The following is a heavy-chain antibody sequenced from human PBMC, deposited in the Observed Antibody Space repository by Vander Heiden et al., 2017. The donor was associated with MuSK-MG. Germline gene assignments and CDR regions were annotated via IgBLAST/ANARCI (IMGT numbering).Heavy chain of an antibody. J-gene: IGHJ4*02. CDR1: GIPFSSYA. CDR3: AKSIFGVVRAYY. CDR2: ISGSGGST. Sequence: VQLLESGGGLVQPGGSMRLSCAATGIPFSSYAMCWVRQAPGKGLEWVSAISGSGGSTYYADSVKGRFTISRDNSKNTLYLQMNSLRAEDTAVYYCAKSIFGVVRAYYWGQGTLVTVSS. D-gene: IGHD3-3*01. V-gene: IGHV3-23*01.